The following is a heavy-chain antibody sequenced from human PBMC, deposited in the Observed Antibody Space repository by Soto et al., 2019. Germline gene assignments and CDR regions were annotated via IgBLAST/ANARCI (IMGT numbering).Heavy chain of an antibody. Sequence: GGSLRLSCAVSGFTFSSYVMHWVRQAPGKGLEWVALISYDGSDKYYAGSVKGRFTISRDNSKNTLYLQINSLRAEDTSVYYCAKGIVAYYYYYGMDVWGQGTTVTVSS. V-gene: IGHV3-30*18. J-gene: IGHJ6*02. D-gene: IGHD5-12*01. CDR3: AKGIVAYYYYYGMDV. CDR2: ISYDGSDK. CDR1: GFTFSSYV.